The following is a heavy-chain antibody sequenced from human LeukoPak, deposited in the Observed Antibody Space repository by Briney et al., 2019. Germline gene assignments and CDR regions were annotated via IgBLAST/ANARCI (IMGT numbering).Heavy chain of an antibody. V-gene: IGHV1-69*05. CDR2: IIPIFGTA. CDR1: GGTFSSYA. Sequence: SVKVSCKASGGTFSSYAISWVRQAPGQGLEWMGGIIPIFGTADYAQKFQGRVTITTDESTSTAYMELSSLRSEDTAVYYCARAPYYYDSSGYSDYWGQGTLVTVSS. J-gene: IGHJ4*02. D-gene: IGHD3-22*01. CDR3: ARAPYYYDSSGYSDY.